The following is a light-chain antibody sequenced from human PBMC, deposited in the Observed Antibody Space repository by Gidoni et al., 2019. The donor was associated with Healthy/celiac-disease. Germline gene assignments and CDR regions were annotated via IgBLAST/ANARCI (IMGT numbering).Light chain of an antibody. Sequence: QSVLTQPPSVSGAPGQRVTISCTGSSSNIGAGYDVHWYQQLPGTAPKLSIYGDNNRPSGVPDRFSGSKSGTSASLAITGLQAEDEADYYCQSYDSSLSGSVVFGGGTKLTVL. J-gene: IGLJ3*02. V-gene: IGLV1-40*01. CDR1: SSNIGAGYD. CDR2: GDN. CDR3: QSYDSSLSGSVV.